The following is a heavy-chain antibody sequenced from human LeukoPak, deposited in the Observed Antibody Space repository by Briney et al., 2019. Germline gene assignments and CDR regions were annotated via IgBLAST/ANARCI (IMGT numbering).Heavy chain of an antibody. CDR2: IYQSGST. V-gene: IGHV4-38-2*01. CDR1: GYSISSGYY. CDR3: ERHLGLGTPPFNGPVP. J-gene: IGHJ5*02. D-gene: IGHD3-16*01. Sequence: PSETLSLTCAVSGYSISSGYYWGWIRQPPGKGLEWIGSIYQSGSTYYNPSLKSRVTISVDTSKNQLSLKLSSVTAADTAVYYCERHLGLGTPPFNGPVPWGGETLVTVSS.